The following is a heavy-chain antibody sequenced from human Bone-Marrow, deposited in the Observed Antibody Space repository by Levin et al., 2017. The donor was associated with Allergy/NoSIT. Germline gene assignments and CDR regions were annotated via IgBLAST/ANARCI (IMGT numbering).Heavy chain of an antibody. V-gene: IGHV1-69*13. CDR2: IIPIFGTA. Sequence: ASVKVSCKASGGTFSSYAISWVRQAPGQGLEWMGGIIPIFGTANYAQKFQGRVTITADESTSTAYMELSSLRSEDTAVYYCARGYCSGGSCYPGWFDPWGQGTLVTVSS. D-gene: IGHD2-15*01. CDR3: ARGYCSGGSCYPGWFDP. CDR1: GGTFSSYA. J-gene: IGHJ5*02.